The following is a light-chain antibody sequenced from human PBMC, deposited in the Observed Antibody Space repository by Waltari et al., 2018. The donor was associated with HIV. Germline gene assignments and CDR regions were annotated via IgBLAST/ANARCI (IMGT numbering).Light chain of an antibody. V-gene: IGLV2-11*01. Sequence: QSALTQPRSVSGSLGQSVTISCTGTSSDVGCYNYVSWYQQHPGKAPKLMIYDVSKRPSGVPDRFSGSKSGNTASLTISWRQAEDEADYFCCSYAGSYPPFYVFGTWTKVIVL. CDR3: CSYAGSYPPFYV. J-gene: IGLJ1*01. CDR1: SSDVGCYNY. CDR2: DVS.